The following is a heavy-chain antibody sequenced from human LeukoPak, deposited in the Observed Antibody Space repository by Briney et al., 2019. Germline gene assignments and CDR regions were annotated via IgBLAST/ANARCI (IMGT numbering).Heavy chain of an antibody. CDR2: IKQHGSEN. CDR3: ARIGIDYWASYHFDC. J-gene: IGHJ4*02. CDR1: GFTFSYTW. Sequence: ESGGALRLSCAAYGFTFSYTWMSWVRQAPGRGLEWVATIKQHGSENLYVDSVKGRFTISRDNTKSSPYLQMNRLGAEDTAVYYCARIGIDYWASYHFDCWGQGTLVTVSS. V-gene: IGHV3-7*01. D-gene: IGHD4-11*01.